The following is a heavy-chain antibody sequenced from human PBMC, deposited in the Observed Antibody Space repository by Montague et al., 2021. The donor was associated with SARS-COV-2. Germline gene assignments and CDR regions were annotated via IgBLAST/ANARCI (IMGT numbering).Heavy chain of an antibody. J-gene: IGHJ6*02. V-gene: IGHV3-48*03. CDR2: ISSGSGSSI. CDR3: ARDVDPNSWDGMDV. D-gene: IGHD2-15*01. CDR1: GFSFSSYE. Sequence: SLRLSCAASGFSFSSYEMNRARQAPGKGLEWISYISSGSGSSIHYADSVRGRFTISRANAKNSLYLQMNGLRAEDTAIYYCARDVDPNSWDGMDVWGQGTTVTVSS.